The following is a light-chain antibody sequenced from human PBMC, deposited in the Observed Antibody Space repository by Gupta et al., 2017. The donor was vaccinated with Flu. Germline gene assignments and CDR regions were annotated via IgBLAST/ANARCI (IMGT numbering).Light chain of an antibody. CDR1: SSDIGGYNY. CDR2: DVS. J-gene: IGLJ2*01. V-gene: IGLV2-11*01. CDR3: SSYAGTDTSVV. Sequence: QSALTQPRSVSASPGQSVTISCTGTSSDIGGYNYVSWYQQHPGKGPRLMIFDVSQRPSGVPDRFSGSKSANTASLTISGLQADDEADYYCSSYAGTDTSVVFGGGTKLTVL.